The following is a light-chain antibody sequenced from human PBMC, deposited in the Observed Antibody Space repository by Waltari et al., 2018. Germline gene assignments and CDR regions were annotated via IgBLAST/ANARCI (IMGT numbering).Light chain of an antibody. CDR2: AAS. J-gene: IGKJ4*01. CDR3: QQYYSIALD. V-gene: IGKV1-NL1*01. CDR1: QDIRNS. Sequence: IQMTQSHSSLSASVGERVNITCRASQDIRNSLAWYQHKPVKAPKVLVYAASRLENGVPSRFSGSVSGSDYTLSISSLQPEDFATYYCQQYYSIALDFGGGTKVDI.